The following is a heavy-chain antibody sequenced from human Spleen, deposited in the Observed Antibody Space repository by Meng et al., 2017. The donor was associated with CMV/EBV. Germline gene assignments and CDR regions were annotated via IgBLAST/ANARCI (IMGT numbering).Heavy chain of an antibody. CDR2: IYYSGST. V-gene: IGHV4-31*03. Sequence: QVRLQESGPGLVEPFQTLSPTLTVSGGSVSSGGYYWTWIRQHPGKGLEWFGHIYYSGSTFYNPSLKRRVIISIDTSKNQFSLNLRSVTAADTAVYYCARVSSGWDYFDYWGQGTLVTVSS. D-gene: IGHD6-19*01. CDR3: ARVSSGWDYFDY. CDR1: GGSVSSGGYY. J-gene: IGHJ4*02.